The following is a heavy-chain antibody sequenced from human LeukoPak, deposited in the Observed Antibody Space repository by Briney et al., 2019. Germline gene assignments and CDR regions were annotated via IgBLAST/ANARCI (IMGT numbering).Heavy chain of an antibody. CDR3: ARAIGGQWLVYYYYGMDV. Sequence: ASVKVSCKASGYTFTSYDINWVRQATGQGLEWMGWMNPNSGNTGYAQKFQGRVTMTRNTSISTAYMELSSLRSEDTAVYYCARAIGGQWLVYYYYGMDVWGQGTTVTVSS. V-gene: IGHV1-8*01. D-gene: IGHD6-19*01. CDR2: MNPNSGNT. CDR1: GYTFTSYD. J-gene: IGHJ6*02.